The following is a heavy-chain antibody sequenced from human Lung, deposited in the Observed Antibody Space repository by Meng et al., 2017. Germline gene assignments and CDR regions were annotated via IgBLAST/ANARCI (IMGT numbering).Heavy chain of an antibody. CDR2: ITGDGSST. CDR3: ARGGVTTDD. CDR1: GCTFSTHW. Sequence: EVRLVESGGGLFTPGGYLTLSCAASGCTFSTHWMHWVRQAPGKGLEWVSRITGDGSSTIYADSVQGRFTMSRDNAKNTLSLQMNSLRAEDTAVYYCARGGVTTDDWGQGTLVTVSS. V-gene: IGHV3-74*01. D-gene: IGHD4-17*01. J-gene: IGHJ4*02.